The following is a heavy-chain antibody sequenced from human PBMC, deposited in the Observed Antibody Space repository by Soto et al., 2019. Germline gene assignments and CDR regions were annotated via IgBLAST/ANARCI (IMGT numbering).Heavy chain of an antibody. CDR3: ARDRSVRDTAMAFDY. J-gene: IGHJ4*02. CDR1: GGSISIYY. CDR2: IYYSGST. Sequence: PSDTLSLTCTVSGGSISIYYWSWIRQPPGKGLEWIGYIYYSGSTNYNPSLKSRVTISVDTSKNQFSLKLSSVTAADTAVYYCARDRSVRDTAMAFDYWGQGTLVTVSS. V-gene: IGHV4-59*01. D-gene: IGHD5-18*01.